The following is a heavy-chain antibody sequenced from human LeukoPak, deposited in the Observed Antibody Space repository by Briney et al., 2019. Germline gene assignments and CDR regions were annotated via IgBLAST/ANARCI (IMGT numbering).Heavy chain of an antibody. D-gene: IGHD3-3*01. CDR3: AKGGVFGVVIFIDY. CDR1: GFTFSSYA. Sequence: GGSLRLSCAASGFTFSSYAMSRVRQAPGKGLEWVSAISGSGGSTYYADSVKGRFTISRDNSKNTLYLQMNSLRAKDTAVYYCAKGGVFGVVIFIDYWGQGTLVTVSS. CDR2: ISGSGGST. V-gene: IGHV3-23*01. J-gene: IGHJ4*02.